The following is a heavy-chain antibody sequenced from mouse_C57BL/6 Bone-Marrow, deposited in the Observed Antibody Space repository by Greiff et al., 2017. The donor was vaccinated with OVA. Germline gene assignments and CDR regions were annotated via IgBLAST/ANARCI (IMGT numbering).Heavy chain of an antibody. V-gene: IGHV1-19*01. CDR2: INPYNGGT. Sequence: EVQLQQSGPVLVKPGASVKMSCKASGYTFTDYYMNWVKQSHGKSLEWIGVINPYNGGTSYNQKFKGKATLTVDKSSSTAYMELNSLTSEDSAVYYCARDYGRYAMDYWGQGTSVTVSS. CDR1: GYTFTDYY. J-gene: IGHJ4*01. D-gene: IGHD1-1*02. CDR3: ARDYGRYAMDY.